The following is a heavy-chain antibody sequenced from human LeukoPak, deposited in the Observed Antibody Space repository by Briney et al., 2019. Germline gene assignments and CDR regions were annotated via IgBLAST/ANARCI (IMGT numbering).Heavy chain of an antibody. V-gene: IGHV3-15*01. CDR3: TLQTSYSVYDSFDY. Sequence: GGSLRLSCAASGFTFSNAWMSWVRQAPGKGLEWVGRIKSKTDGGTTDYAAPVKGRFTISRDDSKNTLYLQMNSLKTEDTAVYYCTLQTSYSVYDSFDYWGQGTLVTVSS. D-gene: IGHD5/OR15-5a*01. J-gene: IGHJ4*02. CDR1: GFTFSNAW. CDR2: IKSKTDGGTT.